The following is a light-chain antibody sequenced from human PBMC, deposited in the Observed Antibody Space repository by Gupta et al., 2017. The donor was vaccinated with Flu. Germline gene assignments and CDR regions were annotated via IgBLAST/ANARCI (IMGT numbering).Light chain of an antibody. CDR1: QSVSSSY. J-gene: IGKJ4*01. CDR3: QQYGSSPLT. V-gene: IGKV3-20*01. Sequence: EMVLTHLPVTLSLSPGERATLSCRASQSVSSSYLAWYQQKPGQAPRLLIYGASSRATGIPDRFSGSGSGTDFTLTISRLEPEDFAVYYCQQYGSSPLTFGGGTKVEIK. CDR2: GAS.